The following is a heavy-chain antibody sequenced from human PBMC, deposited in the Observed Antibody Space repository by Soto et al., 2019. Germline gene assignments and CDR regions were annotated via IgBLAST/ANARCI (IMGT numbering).Heavy chain of an antibody. CDR1: GFTFRTYE. CDR2: IGSSGSTI. D-gene: IGHD6-19*01. V-gene: IGHV3-48*03. CDR3: ARGFSSGWYDWFDP. J-gene: IGHJ5*02. Sequence: LRLSCAASGFTFRTYEMNWVRQAPGKGLEWVSYIGSSGSTIYYADSVQGRFTISRDNAKDSLYLQMNSLRAEDTAVYYCARGFSSGWYDWFDPWGQGTLVTVSS.